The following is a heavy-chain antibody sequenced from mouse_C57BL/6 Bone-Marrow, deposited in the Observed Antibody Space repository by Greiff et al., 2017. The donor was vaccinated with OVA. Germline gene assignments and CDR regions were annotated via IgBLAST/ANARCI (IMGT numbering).Heavy chain of an antibody. CDR2: IWWVDDK. CDR3: ARLRDDGYYNYAMDY. D-gene: IGHD2-3*01. Sequence: QVTLKESGPGILQPSQTLSLTCSFSGFSLTTFGMGVGWIRQPSGNGLDWLAHIWWVDDKYYNPSLKSQLTISKDTSKNQVCLKIANVDTADTATYYCARLRDDGYYNYAMDYWGQGTSVTVSS. V-gene: IGHV8-8*01. CDR1: GFSLTTFGMG. J-gene: IGHJ4*01.